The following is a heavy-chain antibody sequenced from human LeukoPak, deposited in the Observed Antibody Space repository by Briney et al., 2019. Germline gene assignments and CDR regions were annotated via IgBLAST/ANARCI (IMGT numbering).Heavy chain of an antibody. Sequence: SETLSLTCTVSGGSISSSSYYWGWIRQPPGKGLEWIGSTYYSGSTYYNPSLKCRVTISVDTSKNQFSLKLSSVTAADTAVYYCATPSSGWYYFDYWGQGTLVTVSS. V-gene: IGHV4-39*01. CDR3: ATPSSGWYYFDY. D-gene: IGHD6-19*01. J-gene: IGHJ4*02. CDR1: GGSISSSSYY. CDR2: TYYSGST.